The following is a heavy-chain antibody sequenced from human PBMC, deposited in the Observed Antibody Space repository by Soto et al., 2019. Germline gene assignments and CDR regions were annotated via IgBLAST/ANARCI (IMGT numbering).Heavy chain of an antibody. D-gene: IGHD2-21*02. Sequence: GESLKTSCKGSGYRFTMYWIGWVRQMPGKGLGWMGFIYPGDSDTRHSPSFAGQVTISADTSISTTYLQWSSLKASDPAMYYCAGRVCINRGDDCNDAFDIWGHGTMVTVSS. CDR2: IYPGDSDT. CDR3: AGRVCINRGDDCNDAFDI. J-gene: IGHJ3*02. CDR1: GYRFTMYW. V-gene: IGHV5-51*01.